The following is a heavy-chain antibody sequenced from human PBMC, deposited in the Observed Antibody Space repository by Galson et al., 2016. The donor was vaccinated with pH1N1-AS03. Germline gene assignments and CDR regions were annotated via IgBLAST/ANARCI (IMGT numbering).Heavy chain of an antibody. Sequence: SLRLSCAASGFTFSNYAMNWVRQAPGKGLEWVSIISGSGDSTKYADSVKGRLTISRDNSKNTLYLQMNSLSAEDTAVYYCAKADCSSSSCYRCNYWGQGPLVTVSS. D-gene: IGHD2-2*01. J-gene: IGHJ4*02. V-gene: IGHV3-23*01. CDR3: AKADCSSSSCYRCNY. CDR1: GFTFSNYA. CDR2: ISGSGDST.